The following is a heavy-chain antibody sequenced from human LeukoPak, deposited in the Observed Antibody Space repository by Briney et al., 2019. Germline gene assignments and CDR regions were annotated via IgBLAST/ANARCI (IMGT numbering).Heavy chain of an antibody. V-gene: IGHV3-23*01. Sequence: GGSLRLSCAASGFTFSSYAMSRVRQAPGKGLEWVSTISGSGGSTYYADSVKGRFTISRDNSKNTLYLHMYSLLAEDSAVHYCAKGNIYCSTTSCFFHYWGQGTLVTVSS. J-gene: IGHJ4*02. D-gene: IGHD2-2*01. CDR2: ISGSGGST. CDR1: GFTFSSYA. CDR3: AKGNIYCSTTSCFFHY.